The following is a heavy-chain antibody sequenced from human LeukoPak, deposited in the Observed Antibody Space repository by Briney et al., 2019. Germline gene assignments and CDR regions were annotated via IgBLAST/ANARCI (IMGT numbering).Heavy chain of an antibody. CDR1: GFPFSDYW. CDR3: SRSLDY. Sequence: GGSLRLSCAASGFPFSDYWMDWVRQAPGKGMEWVANIKQDGSEENYADSVKGRFTISRDNAKNSLYLQMNSLRAEDTAVYYCSRSLDYWGRGALVTVSS. CDR2: IKQDGSEE. V-gene: IGHV3-7*01. J-gene: IGHJ4*02.